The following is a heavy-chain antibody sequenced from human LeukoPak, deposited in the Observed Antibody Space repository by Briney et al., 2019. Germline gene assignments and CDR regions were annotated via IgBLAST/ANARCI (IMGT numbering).Heavy chain of an antibody. Sequence: SETLSLTCTVSGGSISSSSYYWGWIRQPPGKGLEWIGSIYYSGSTYYNPSLKSRVTISVDTSKNQFSLKLSSVTAADTAVYYCASLLSGSYPDYWGQGTLVTVSS. D-gene: IGHD1-26*01. CDR2: IYYSGST. J-gene: IGHJ4*02. V-gene: IGHV4-39*07. CDR1: GGSISSSSYY. CDR3: ASLLSGSYPDY.